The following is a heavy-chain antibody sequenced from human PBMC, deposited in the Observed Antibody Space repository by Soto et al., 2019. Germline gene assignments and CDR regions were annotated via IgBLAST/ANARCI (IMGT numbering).Heavy chain of an antibody. D-gene: IGHD3-16*01. V-gene: IGHV4-59*01. Sequence: SETLSLTCSVSGGSISGSYWSWIRQSPGKGLEWLGYVYYTGSTNYSPSLRSRVSISVDTSKNEFSLRLSSVTAADTAMYFCVRIRYQLPSSVLWLDPWGQGTPVTVSS. CDR3: VRIRYQLPSSVLWLDP. CDR2: VYYTGST. CDR1: GGSISGSY. J-gene: IGHJ5*02.